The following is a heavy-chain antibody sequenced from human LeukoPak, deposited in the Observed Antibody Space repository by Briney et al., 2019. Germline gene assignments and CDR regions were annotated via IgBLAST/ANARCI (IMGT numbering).Heavy chain of an antibody. CDR2: INPRDGST. V-gene: IGHV1-46*01. J-gene: IGHJ5*02. CDR3: ARVFSALGYCSGDNCNNWLDP. Sequence: ASVKVSCKASGYTFIDYHIHWVRQAPGQGLEWMAIINPRDGSTIYAQKFQGRLTVTGDMSTKTVYMELSSLRSEDTAVYYCARVFSALGYCSGDNCNNWLDPWGQGTLVTVSS. D-gene: IGHD2-15*01. CDR1: GYTFIDYH.